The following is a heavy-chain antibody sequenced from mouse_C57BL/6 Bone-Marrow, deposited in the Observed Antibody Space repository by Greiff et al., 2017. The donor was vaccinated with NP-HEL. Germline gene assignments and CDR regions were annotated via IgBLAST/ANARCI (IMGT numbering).Heavy chain of an antibody. Sequence: QVQLKQPGAELVKPGASVKLSCKASGYTFTSYWMHWVKQRPGQGLEWIGMIHPNSGSTNYNEKFKSKATLTVDKSSSTAYMQLSSLTSEDSAVYYCARRRYYGSSYWYFDVWGTGTTVTVSS. D-gene: IGHD1-1*01. J-gene: IGHJ1*03. CDR2: IHPNSGST. CDR1: GYTFTSYW. V-gene: IGHV1-64*01. CDR3: ARRRYYGSSYWYFDV.